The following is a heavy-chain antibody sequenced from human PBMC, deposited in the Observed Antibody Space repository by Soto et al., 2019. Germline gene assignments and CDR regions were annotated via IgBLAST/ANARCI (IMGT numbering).Heavy chain of an antibody. CDR1: GFTFSNAW. CDR2: IKSKTDGGTT. D-gene: IGHD2-2*01. Sequence: GESLRLSCAASGFTFSNAWMSWVRQAPGKGLEWVGRIKSKTDGGTTDYAAPVKGRFTISRDDSKNTLYLQMNSLKTEDTAVYYCTTDTVIGGSTSCAFDYWGQGTLVTVSS. V-gene: IGHV3-15*01. J-gene: IGHJ4*02. CDR3: TTDTVIGGSTSCAFDY.